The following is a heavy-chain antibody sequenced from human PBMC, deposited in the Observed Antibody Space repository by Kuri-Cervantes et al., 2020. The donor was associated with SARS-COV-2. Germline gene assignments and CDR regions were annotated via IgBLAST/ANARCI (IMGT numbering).Heavy chain of an antibody. CDR3: ARQPPYSGSYDGAFDI. CDR2: ISYDGGNK. CDR1: GFTFSSDA. D-gene: IGHD1-26*01. V-gene: IGHV3-30-3*01. Sequence: LKISCAASGFTFSSDATHWVRQAPGKGLDWLALISYDGGNKYYADSVRGRFTLSRDNSKTTVYLQMNSLRPDDTAVYYCARQPPYSGSYDGAFDIWGQGTMVTVSS. J-gene: IGHJ3*02.